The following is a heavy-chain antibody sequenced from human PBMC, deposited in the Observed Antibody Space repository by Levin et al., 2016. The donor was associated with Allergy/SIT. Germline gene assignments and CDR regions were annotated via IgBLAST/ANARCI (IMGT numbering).Heavy chain of an antibody. CDR1: GYTFTSYY. Sequence: ASVKVSCKASGYTFTSYYMHWVRQAPGQGLEWMGIINPSGGSTSYAQKFQGRVTMTRDTSTSTVYMELSSLRSEDTAVYYCARLAKYYDILTGYYPGWFDPWGQGTLVTVSS. CDR2: INPSGGST. V-gene: IGHV1-46*01. CDR3: ARLAKYYDILTGYYPGWFDP. J-gene: IGHJ5*02. D-gene: IGHD3-9*01.